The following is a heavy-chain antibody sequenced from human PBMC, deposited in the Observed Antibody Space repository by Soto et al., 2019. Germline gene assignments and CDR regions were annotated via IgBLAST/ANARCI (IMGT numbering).Heavy chain of an antibody. D-gene: IGHD6-13*01. CDR1: GYTFTTYT. V-gene: IGHV1-3*01. Sequence: QVQLVQSGAEVKKPGASVMLSCKASGYTFTTYTMNWVRQAPGQRREWMGWINPVTGNTKSSQKFQDRVIITRDTSASTAYMELRSLRSEDTAVYYCARGIATGQLDPWGQGTLVIVSS. CDR2: INPVTGNT. J-gene: IGHJ5*02. CDR3: ARGIATGQLDP.